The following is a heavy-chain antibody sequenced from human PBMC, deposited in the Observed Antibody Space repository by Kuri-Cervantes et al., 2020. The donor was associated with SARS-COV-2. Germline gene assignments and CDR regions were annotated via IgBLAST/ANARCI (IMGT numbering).Heavy chain of an antibody. CDR3: ARGLGFGELWFDY. Sequence: AETLTPTCTVPGGPTSIYYWSGIRKPPGKGRGRIGYSYYSGSTNYTPSPKSPDTISVETSKNQFSLRLSSVSAADTGVYYCARGLGFGELWFDYWGQGTLVTVSS. V-gene: IGHV4-59*08. D-gene: IGHD3-10*01. J-gene: IGHJ4*02. CDR2: SYYSGST. CDR1: GGPTSIYY.